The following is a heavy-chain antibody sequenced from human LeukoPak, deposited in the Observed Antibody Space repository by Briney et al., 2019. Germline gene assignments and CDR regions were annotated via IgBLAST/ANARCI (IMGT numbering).Heavy chain of an antibody. CDR3: AGGDMTTVTYFDY. D-gene: IGHD4-17*01. CDR1: GFTFSSYD. J-gene: IGHJ4*02. CDR2: IGTAGDT. Sequence: GGSLRLSCAASGFTFSSYDMHWVRQATGKGLEWVSAIGTAGDTYYPGSVKGRFTISRENAKNPLYLQMNSLRAGDTAVYYCAGGDMTTVTYFDYWGQGTLVTVSS. V-gene: IGHV3-13*01.